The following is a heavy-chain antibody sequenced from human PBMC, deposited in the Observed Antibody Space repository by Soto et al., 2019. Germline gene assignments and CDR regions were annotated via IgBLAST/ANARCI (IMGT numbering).Heavy chain of an antibody. J-gene: IGHJ1*01. CDR1: GLTFTTNY. Sequence: QAQLVQSRAEVKKPGASVQVSCTASGLTFTTNYIHWVRQAPGQGPEWMGMINPGTGSTTYAAKLQGRVALTRDTSTSTVYMELSSLTSEDTAVYFCTRDFCTGTSCYLGYFEHWGQGTLVTVSS. V-gene: IGHV1-46*03. CDR2: INPGTGST. D-gene: IGHD2-2*01. CDR3: TRDFCTGTSCYLGYFEH.